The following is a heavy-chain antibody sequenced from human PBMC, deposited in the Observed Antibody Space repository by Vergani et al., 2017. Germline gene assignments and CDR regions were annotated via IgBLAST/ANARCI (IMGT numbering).Heavy chain of an antibody. CDR1: GGTFSSYA. CDR3: ARPHGDILPPDPRRLDY. V-gene: IGHV1-69*12. CDR2: IIPIFGTA. Sequence: QVQLVQSGAEVKKPGSSVKVSCKASGGTFSSYAISWVRQAPGQGLEWMGGIIPIFGTANYAQKFQGRVTITADESTSTAYMELRNLRSEDTAVYYCARPHGDILPPDPRRLDYWGQGTLVTVSS. J-gene: IGHJ4*02.